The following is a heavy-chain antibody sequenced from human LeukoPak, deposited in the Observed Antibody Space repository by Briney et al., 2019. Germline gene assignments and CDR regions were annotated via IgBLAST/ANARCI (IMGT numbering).Heavy chain of an antibody. CDR3: ARVRPTTYSSGYYYVDY. CDR1: DYTFTSYG. D-gene: IGHD3-22*01. CDR2: ISAYNGNT. V-gene: IGHV1-18*01. Sequence: ASVKVSCKASDYTFTSYGISWVRQAPGQGLEWMGWISAYNGNTNYAQKLQGRVTMTTDTSTSTAYMELRSLRSDDTAVYYCARVRPTTYSSGYYYVDYWGQGTLVTVSS. J-gene: IGHJ4*02.